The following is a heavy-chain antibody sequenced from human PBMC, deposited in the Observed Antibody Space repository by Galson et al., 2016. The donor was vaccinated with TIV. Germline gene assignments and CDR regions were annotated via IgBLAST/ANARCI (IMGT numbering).Heavy chain of an antibody. CDR1: GGTFRMFV. CDR3: ATDRNTALEPCPYYYGMDV. J-gene: IGHJ6*02. V-gene: IGHV1-69*13. CDR2: INPLFGTT. D-gene: IGHD5-18*01. Sequence: SVKVSCKASGGTFRMFVFSWLRQAPGQGLEWMGVINPLFGTTNYAQTFQGRLTITADESTSSVYLEMTSLRSDDTAVYFCATDRNTALEPCPYYYGMDVWGQGTPVIVS.